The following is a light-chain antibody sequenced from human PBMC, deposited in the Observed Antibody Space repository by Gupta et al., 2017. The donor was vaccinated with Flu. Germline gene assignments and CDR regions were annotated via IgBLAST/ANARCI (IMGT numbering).Light chain of an antibody. J-gene: IGLJ1*01. CDR3: HAWHSGDNHFV. CDR1: HIHRTS. V-gene: IGLV3-21*02. Sequence: SYVLTQPPSVSVAPGQTATITRGGDHIHRTSVHWYQQRPGTAPVLVVLEDSDRPSGVPDRFVCYNAGDNDNPELSRVQPGDEADYHWHAWHSGDNHFVFGPGTKITVL. CDR2: EDS.